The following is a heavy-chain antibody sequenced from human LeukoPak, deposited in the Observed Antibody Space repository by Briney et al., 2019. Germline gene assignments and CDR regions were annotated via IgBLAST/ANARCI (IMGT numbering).Heavy chain of an antibody. CDR2: IYTSGST. J-gene: IGHJ6*03. Sequence: SETLSLTCSVSGGSFDSKYWSWIRQPPGKGLEWIGYIYTSGSTNFNPSLRSRVAMSIDTSKNQFSLKVYSVTAADTAVYYCSNYVMHVHYYMDGWGKETTVIVSS. CDR3: SNYVMHVHYYMDG. D-gene: IGHD4-17*01. V-gene: IGHV4-4*09. CDR1: GGSFDSKY.